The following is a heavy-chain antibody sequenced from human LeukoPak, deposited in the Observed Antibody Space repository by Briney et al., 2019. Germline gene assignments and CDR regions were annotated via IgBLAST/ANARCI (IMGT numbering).Heavy chain of an antibody. CDR1: GFTFSIYA. CDR3: AKDRQGYSGYEPRGVPARD. J-gene: IGHJ4*02. CDR2: ISGSSGST. Sequence: QPGGSLRLSCAASGFTFSIYAMSWVRQAPGKGLEWVSTISGSSGSTYYADCVEGRFTISRDNSKNTLYLEMNSLRAEATAVYYCAKDRQGYSGYEPRGVPARDWGEGTLVTVSS. D-gene: IGHD5-12*01. V-gene: IGHV3-23*01.